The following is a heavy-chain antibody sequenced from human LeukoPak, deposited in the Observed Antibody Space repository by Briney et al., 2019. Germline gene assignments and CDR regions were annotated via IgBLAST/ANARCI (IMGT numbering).Heavy chain of an antibody. CDR2: IRTSGSTI. Sequence: PGGSLRLSCAASGFTFSSYAMHWVRQAPGKGLEWVSYIRTSGSTIYYADSVKGRFTISRDNANNSLYLQMNSLRAEDTAVYYCARDSTYGSSPLDIWGQGTMVTVSS. D-gene: IGHD6-13*01. V-gene: IGHV3-48*03. CDR3: ARDSTYGSSPLDI. J-gene: IGHJ3*02. CDR1: GFTFSSYA.